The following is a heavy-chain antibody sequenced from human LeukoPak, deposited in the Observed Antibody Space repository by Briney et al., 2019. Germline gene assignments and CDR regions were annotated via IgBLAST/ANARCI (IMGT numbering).Heavy chain of an antibody. CDR1: GYSFTSYW. D-gene: IGHD3-3*01. Sequence: GESLKISCKGSGYSFTSYWIGWVRQMPGIGLEWMGIINPADADTRYSPSVVGQVTISADTSISTAFLQWSSLEASDTAIYYCARHVISQRDHDFFSGHQGYSYMDVWGEGTTVTVSS. V-gene: IGHV5-51*01. J-gene: IGHJ6*03. CDR3: ARHVISQRDHDFFSGHQGYSYMDV. CDR2: INPADADT.